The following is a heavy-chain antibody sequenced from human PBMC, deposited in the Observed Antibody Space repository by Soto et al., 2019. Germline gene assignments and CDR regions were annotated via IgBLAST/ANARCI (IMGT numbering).Heavy chain of an antibody. J-gene: IGHJ3*01. CDR3: AKDAPSEDAFDV. Sequence: EVQLLESGGGLVQPGGSLRLSCTASGFTFSGYGMNWVRQAPGKGLEWVSSIGVTSGSALYADSVKGRFTISRDNSKNTVDLQMNSLRVEDTAVYYCAKDAPSEDAFDVWGQGTRVTVSS. V-gene: IGHV3-23*01. CDR2: IGVTSGSA. CDR1: GFTFSGYG.